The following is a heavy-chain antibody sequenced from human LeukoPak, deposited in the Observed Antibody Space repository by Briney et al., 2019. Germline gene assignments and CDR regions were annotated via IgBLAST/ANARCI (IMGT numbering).Heavy chain of an antibody. J-gene: IGHJ6*02. CDR3: ARVGGNGGRYYYYGMDV. D-gene: IGHD4-23*01. V-gene: IGHV5-51*01. CDR1: GYTFTSYW. CDR2: IYPGDSDT. Sequence: KVSCKASGYTFTSYWISWVRQMPGKGLEWMGIIYPGDSDTRYSPSFQGQVTISADKSISTAYLQWSSLKASDTAMYYCARVGGNGGRYYYYGMDVWGQGTTVTVSS.